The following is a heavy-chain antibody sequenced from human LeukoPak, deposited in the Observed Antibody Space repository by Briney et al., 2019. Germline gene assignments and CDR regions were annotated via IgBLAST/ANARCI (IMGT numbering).Heavy chain of an antibody. V-gene: IGHV4-59*08. D-gene: IGHD5/OR15-5a*01. J-gene: IGHJ6*02. CDR2: IYYSGST. Sequence: SETLSLTCTVSGGSISSYYWSWIRQPPGKGLEWIGYIYYSGSTNSNPSLKSRVTISVDTSKNQFSLKLSSVTAADTAVYYCAMSEPWYYGMDVWGQGTTVTVSS. CDR1: GGSISSYY. CDR3: AMSEPWYYGMDV.